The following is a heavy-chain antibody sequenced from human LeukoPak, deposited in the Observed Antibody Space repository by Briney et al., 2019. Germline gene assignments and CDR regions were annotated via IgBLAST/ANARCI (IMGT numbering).Heavy chain of an antibody. Sequence: GGSLRLSCAASGFPFSSYGIHWVRQAPGQGLEWVTFIRYDGGSQYYADSVKGRFTISRDNSRSTVFLQMNTLRPEDTAVYFCARDGGLYSVVRGADYNYFDYWGQGTLVTVSS. D-gene: IGHD3-10*01. CDR3: ARDGGLYSVVRGADYNYFDY. V-gene: IGHV3-30*02. J-gene: IGHJ4*02. CDR2: IRYDGGSQ. CDR1: GFPFSSYG.